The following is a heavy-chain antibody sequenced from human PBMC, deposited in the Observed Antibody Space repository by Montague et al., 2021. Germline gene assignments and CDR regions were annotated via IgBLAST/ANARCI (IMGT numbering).Heavy chain of an antibody. CDR2: IFYSGST. V-gene: IGHV4-39*01. Sequence: SETLSLTCTVSGGSISSSSYYWGWIRQPPGKGLEWIGSIFYSGSTFYNPSLKSRVTISVDTSKNQISLRLSSVTAADTAVYFCARRLGIRAPFDYWGQGTLVTVSS. CDR3: ARRLGIRAPFDY. D-gene: IGHD7-27*01. J-gene: IGHJ4*02. CDR1: GGSISSSSYY.